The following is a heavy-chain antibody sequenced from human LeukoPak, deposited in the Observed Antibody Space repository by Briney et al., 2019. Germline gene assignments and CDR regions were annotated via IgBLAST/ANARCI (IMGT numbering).Heavy chain of an antibody. CDR2: LFGGGTI. CDR3: ARGPRVATYYYFDY. J-gene: IGHJ4*02. CDR1: GFTVSAYY. V-gene: IGHV3-53*01. Sequence: PGRSLRLSCAASGFTVSAYYMSWVRPAPGKGLEWVSVLFGGGTIYYADSVNGRFTISRDNSKNTLYLQLNSLRAEDTAVYYCARGPRVATYYYFDYWGQGTLVTVSS. D-gene: IGHD1-1*01.